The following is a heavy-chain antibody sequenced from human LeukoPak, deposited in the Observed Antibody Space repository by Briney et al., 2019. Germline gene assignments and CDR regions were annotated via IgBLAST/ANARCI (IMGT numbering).Heavy chain of an antibody. CDR2: IYSTGNT. CDR1: GGSISSSSNY. D-gene: IGHD1-26*01. J-gene: IGHJ4*02. CDR3: ARGIVGATIGIDY. Sequence: PSETLSLTCTVSGGSISSSSNYWGWIRQPPGKGLEWIGTIYSTGNTYYNPSLKSRLTISVDTSKNQFSLKLSSVTAADTAVYYCARGIVGATIGIDYWGQGTLVTVSS. V-gene: IGHV4-39*01.